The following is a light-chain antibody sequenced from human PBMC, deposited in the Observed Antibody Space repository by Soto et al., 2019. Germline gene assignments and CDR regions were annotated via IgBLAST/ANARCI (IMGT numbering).Light chain of an antibody. V-gene: IGKV3-20*01. CDR1: QSVSSSS. CDR2: GAS. CDR3: QLRGDSPLYT. Sequence: EIVLTQSPGTLSLSPGKRATLSCRASQSVSSSSLAWYQQKSGQAPRLLIYGASSRATDIPDRFSGSGSGTDFTLTISRLEPEDFAVYYCQLRGDSPLYTFSQGTKLEIK. J-gene: IGKJ2*01.